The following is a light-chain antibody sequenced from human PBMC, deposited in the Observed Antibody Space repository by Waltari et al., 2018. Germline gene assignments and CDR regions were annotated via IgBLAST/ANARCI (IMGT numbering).Light chain of an antibody. CDR3: QSYDTSLSVV. V-gene: IGLV3-19*01. Sequence: SSELTQDPAVSVALGQTVRITCQGDNLRTYYVSWFQQKPGQAPALVIYGKNNRPSGIPDRFSASQSGTSASLAITALQAEDEAEYYCQSYDTSLSVVFGGGTKLTVL. J-gene: IGLJ2*01. CDR2: GKN. CDR1: NLRTYY.